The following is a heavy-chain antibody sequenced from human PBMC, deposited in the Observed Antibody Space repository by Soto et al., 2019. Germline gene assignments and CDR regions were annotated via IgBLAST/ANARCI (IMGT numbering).Heavy chain of an antibody. V-gene: IGHV3-30-3*01. Sequence: GGSLRLSWAASGFTFSSYAMRWVRQAPGKGLEWVAVISYDGSNKYYADSVKGRFTISRDNSKNTLYLQMNSLRAEDTAVYYCARAGIAARSFFDYWGQGTLVTVSS. J-gene: IGHJ4*02. D-gene: IGHD6-6*01. CDR2: ISYDGSNK. CDR3: ARAGIAARSFFDY. CDR1: GFTFSSYA.